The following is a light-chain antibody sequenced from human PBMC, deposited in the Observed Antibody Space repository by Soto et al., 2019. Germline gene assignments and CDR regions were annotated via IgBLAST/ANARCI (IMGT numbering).Light chain of an antibody. J-gene: IGLJ3*02. V-gene: IGLV2-11*01. CDR3: FSYTANDNWV. CDR2: AVR. Sequence: QSALTQPHSVSGSPGQSVTISCTGTNSDVGRYNSVSWYQQPPGKAPKIIISAVRQRPSGVPDRFSGSKSGNTASLTISGLQADDEADYFCFSYTANDNWVFGGGTKLTVL. CDR1: NSDVGRYNS.